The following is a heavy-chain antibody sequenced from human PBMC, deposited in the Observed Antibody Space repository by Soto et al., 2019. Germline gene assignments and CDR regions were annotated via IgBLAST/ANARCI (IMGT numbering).Heavy chain of an antibody. D-gene: IGHD1-20*01. CDR1: GGSISRGGYF. Sequence: PSETLSLNCTVSGGSISRGGYFWSWVRQHPGKGLEWIGYIYYSGSTYYNPSLKSRVTISVDTSKNQFSLKLSSVTAADTAVYYCARVGGINWFDPWGQGTLVTVSS. J-gene: IGHJ5*02. CDR3: ARVGGINWFDP. CDR2: IYYSGST. V-gene: IGHV4-31*03.